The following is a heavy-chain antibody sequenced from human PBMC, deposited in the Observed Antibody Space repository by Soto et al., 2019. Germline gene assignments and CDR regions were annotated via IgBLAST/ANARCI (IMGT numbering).Heavy chain of an antibody. J-gene: IGHJ4*02. CDR3: ARSTNDYGDRH. CDR2: MNPNSGNT. CDR1: GYTFTSYD. Sequence: QVQLVQSGAEVKKPGASVKVSCKASGYTFTSYDINWVRQATGQGLEWMGWMNPNSGNTGYAQKSQXGDTMTRNTSISTAYMELSSLRSEDTAVYYCARSTNDYGDRHWGQGTRVTVSS. D-gene: IGHD4-17*01. V-gene: IGHV1-8*01.